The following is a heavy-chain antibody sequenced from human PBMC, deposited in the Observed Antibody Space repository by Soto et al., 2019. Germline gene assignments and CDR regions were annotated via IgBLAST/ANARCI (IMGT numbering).Heavy chain of an antibody. Sequence: EVQLLESGGGLVQPGGSLRLSCADSGFTFSSYALSWVRQAPGKGLEWVSSISSSGGSTYYAESVKGRFTISRDNSKNTLYLQMDSLRAEDTAVYYRAKDSTNYGDVDYWGQGTLVTVSS. CDR2: ISSSGGST. CDR3: AKDSTNYGDVDY. CDR1: GFTFSSYA. J-gene: IGHJ4*02. V-gene: IGHV3-23*01. D-gene: IGHD4-17*01.